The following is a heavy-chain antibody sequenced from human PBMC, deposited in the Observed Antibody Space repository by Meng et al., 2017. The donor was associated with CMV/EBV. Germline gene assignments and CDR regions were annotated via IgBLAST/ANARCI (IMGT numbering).Heavy chain of an antibody. V-gene: IGHV4-39*06. J-gene: IGHJ5*02. D-gene: IGHD5-18*01. CDR3: SVVDTAMDTPCFDP. CDR2: IYYSGST. CDR1: GGSISSSSYY. Sequence: SETLSLTCTVSGGSISSSSYYWGWLRPPPGKGLEWIGSIYYSGSTYYNPSLKSRVTLSVDTSKIQVALKLRSVTATDTAVYSCSVVDTAMDTPCFDPWGQGTLVTVSS.